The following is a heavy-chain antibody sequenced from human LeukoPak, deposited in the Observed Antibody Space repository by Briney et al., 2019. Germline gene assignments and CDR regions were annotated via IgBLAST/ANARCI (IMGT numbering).Heavy chain of an antibody. J-gene: IGHJ4*02. Sequence: GGSLRLSCAASGFTFSSYGMHWVRQAPGKGLEWVAVIWYDGSNKYYADSVKGRFTISRDNSKNTLYLQMNGLRAEDTAVYYRARGEQQLVLPFDYWGQGTLVTVSS. CDR1: GFTFSSYG. CDR2: IWYDGSNK. V-gene: IGHV3-33*01. CDR3: ARGEQQLVLPFDY. D-gene: IGHD6-13*01.